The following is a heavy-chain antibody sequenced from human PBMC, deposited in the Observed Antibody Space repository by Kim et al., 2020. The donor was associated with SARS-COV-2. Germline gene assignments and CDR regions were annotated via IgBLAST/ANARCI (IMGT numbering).Heavy chain of an antibody. D-gene: IGHD2-15*01. CDR2: IIPIFGTA. CDR1: GGTFSSYA. J-gene: IGHJ6*02. Sequence: SVKVSCKASGGTFSSYAISWVRQAPGQGLEWMGGIIPIFGTANYAQKFQGRVTITADESTSTAYMELSSLRSEDTAVYYCAIQGDCSGGSCYSPSLYYYYGMDVWGQGTTVTVSS. V-gene: IGHV1-69*13. CDR3: AIQGDCSGGSCYSPSLYYYYGMDV.